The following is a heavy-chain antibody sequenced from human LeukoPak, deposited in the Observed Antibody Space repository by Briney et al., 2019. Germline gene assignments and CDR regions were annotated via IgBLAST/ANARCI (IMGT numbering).Heavy chain of an antibody. CDR3: AKIAVAGTEYFDY. CDR1: GFTFSSYA. J-gene: IGHJ4*02. V-gene: IGHV3-23*01. Sequence: GALRLSCAASGFTFSSYAMSWVRQAPGKGLEWVSAISGSGGSTYYADSVKGRFTISRDNSKNMLYLQMNSLRAEDTAVYYCAKIAVAGTEYFDYWGQGTLVTVSS. CDR2: ISGSGGST. D-gene: IGHD6-19*01.